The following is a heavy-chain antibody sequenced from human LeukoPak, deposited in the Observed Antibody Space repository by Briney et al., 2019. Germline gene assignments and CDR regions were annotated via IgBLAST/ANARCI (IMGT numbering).Heavy chain of an antibody. J-gene: IGHJ3*02. D-gene: IGHD1-26*01. V-gene: IGHV4-61*02. CDR3: ARHYSESGVDAFDI. CDR1: GGSISSGSYY. Sequence: SETLSLTCTVSGGSISSGSYYWSWIWQPAGKGLEWIGRIYPSGNTMYNHSLKSRVTISIDTSKNQFSLKLTSATAADTAVYYCARHYSESGVDAFDIWGQGTMVTVSS. CDR2: IYPSGNT.